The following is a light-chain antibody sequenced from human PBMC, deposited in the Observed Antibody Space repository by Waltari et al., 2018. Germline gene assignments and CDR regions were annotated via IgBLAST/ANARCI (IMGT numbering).Light chain of an antibody. CDR3: QQCYHLPS. J-gene: IGKJ4*01. V-gene: IGKV4-1*01. Sequence: DIVMTQSPDSVAVSLGERATIHCRSSQNILSSSDNKNYLVWYQQKPGQPPKLLISWASTRESGVPDRFSGCGSGTDFTLTISSLQAEDVAVYYCQQCYHLPSFGGGTRVEIK. CDR1: QNILSSSDNKNY. CDR2: WAS.